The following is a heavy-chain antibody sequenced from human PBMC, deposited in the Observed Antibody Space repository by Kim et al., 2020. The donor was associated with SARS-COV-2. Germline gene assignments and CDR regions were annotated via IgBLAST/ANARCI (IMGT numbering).Heavy chain of an antibody. CDR2: INAGNGNT. Sequence: ASVKVSCKASGYTFTSYAMHWVRQAPGQRLEWMGWINAGNGNTKYSQKFQGRVTITRDTSASTAYMELSSLRSEDTAVYYCARSTVTMGYYYYYGMDVWGQGTTVTVSS. D-gene: IGHD4-17*01. CDR3: ARSTVTMGYYYYYGMDV. J-gene: IGHJ6*02. CDR1: GYTFTSYA. V-gene: IGHV1-3*01.